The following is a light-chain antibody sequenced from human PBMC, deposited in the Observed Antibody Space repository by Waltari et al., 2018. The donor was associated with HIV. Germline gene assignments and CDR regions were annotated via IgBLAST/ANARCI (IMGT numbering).Light chain of an antibody. J-gene: IGLJ1*01. CDR3: CSYAGAYTYV. Sequence: QSALTHPRSVSGSPGQSVTISCTGTSSVIAYFNYVSWYQQYPGKAPKVIIYEVSQRPSGVPDRFTASKSGITASLTISGLQDEDEADYYCCSYAGAYTYVFGTGTKVTVL. CDR1: SSVIAYFNY. V-gene: IGLV2-11*01. CDR2: EVS.